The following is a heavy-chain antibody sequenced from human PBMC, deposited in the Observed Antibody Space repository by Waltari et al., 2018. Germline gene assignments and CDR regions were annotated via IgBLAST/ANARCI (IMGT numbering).Heavy chain of an antibody. CDR3: ATDGGIRNYIWGQYRPPSKCSMDV. J-gene: IGHJ6*03. Sequence: YGTHWVRQVPGKGLEWVAIISYDGRNKFYADSVKGRFTISRDNSKNMVYLQMDSLTTEDSAVYYCATDGGIRNYIWGQYRPPSKCSMDVWGKGTTVTVSS. D-gene: IGHD3-16*01. V-gene: IGHV3-30*19. CDR1: YG. CDR2: ISYDGRNK.